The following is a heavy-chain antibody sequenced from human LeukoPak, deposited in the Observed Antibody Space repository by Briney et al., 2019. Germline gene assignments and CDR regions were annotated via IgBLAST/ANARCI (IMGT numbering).Heavy chain of an antibody. D-gene: IGHD6-13*01. Sequence: GGSLRLSCAASGFTFSTYWMSWVRQAPGRGLEWVANIKQDGSDKYYVDSVKGRFTISRDNAKNSLYLQMNTLRAEDTAVYYCARGYSSSWYLDWGQGTLITVSS. CDR2: IKQDGSDK. CDR3: ARGYSSSWYLD. CDR1: GFTFSTYW. J-gene: IGHJ4*02. V-gene: IGHV3-7*01.